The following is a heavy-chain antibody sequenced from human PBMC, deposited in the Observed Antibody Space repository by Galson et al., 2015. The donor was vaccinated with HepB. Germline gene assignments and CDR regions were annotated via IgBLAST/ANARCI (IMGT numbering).Heavy chain of an antibody. D-gene: IGHD4-17*01. CDR3: ARHLNYGDYEIDY. CDR2: IYYGGST. CDR1: GDSISKNNYY. J-gene: IGHJ4*02. Sequence: LSRTCTVSGDSISKNNYYWGWIRQPPGKGLEWIGSIYYGGSTYYNPSLKTRVTLSVDTTKNQSSLKLHSVTAADTAVYFCARHLNYGDYEIDYWGQGTLVTVSS. V-gene: IGHV4-39*01.